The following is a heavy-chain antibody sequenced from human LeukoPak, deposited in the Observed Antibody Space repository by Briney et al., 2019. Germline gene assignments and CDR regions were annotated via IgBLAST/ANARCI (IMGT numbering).Heavy chain of an antibody. D-gene: IGHD3-22*01. CDR2: IWYDGSNK. Sequence: GRSLRLSCAASGFTFSSYGMHWVRQAPGKWLEWVAVIWYDGSNKYYADSVKGRFTISRDNSKNTLYLQMNSLRAEDTAVYYCAKDSSYYYDSYYFDYWGQGTLVTVSS. CDR1: GFTFSSYG. CDR3: AKDSSYYYDSYYFDY. J-gene: IGHJ4*02. V-gene: IGHV3-33*06.